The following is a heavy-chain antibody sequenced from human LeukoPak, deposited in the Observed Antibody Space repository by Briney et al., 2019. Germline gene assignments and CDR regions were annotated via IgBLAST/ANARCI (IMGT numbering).Heavy chain of an antibody. V-gene: IGHV4-31*03. D-gene: IGHD6-25*01. CDR2: IYYSGST. J-gene: IGHJ4*02. Sequence: SETLSLTCTVSGGSISSGNYYWHWIRRHPGEGLDWIGYIYYSGSTYYNPSLKSRVTISVDTSKNQFSLRLSSVTAADTAVYCYPRLNVTNSHSGTYWGQGTLVTFSS. CDR1: GGSISSGNYY. CDR3: PRLNVTNSHSGTY.